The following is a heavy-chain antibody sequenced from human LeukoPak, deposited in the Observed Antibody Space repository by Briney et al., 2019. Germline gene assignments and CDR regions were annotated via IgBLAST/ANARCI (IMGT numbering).Heavy chain of an antibody. CDR2: IKRKTDGGTT. J-gene: IGHJ1*01. CDR3: TTDRPTFYYDSSGFQY. D-gene: IGHD3-22*01. V-gene: IGHV3-15*01. CDR1: GFTFSNAW. Sequence: GGSLRLSCAASGFTFSNAWMSWVRQAPGKGLEWVGRIKRKTDGGTTEYAAPVKGRFTISRDASKNTLYLQMNSLKSEDTAVYYCTTDRPTFYYDSSGFQYWGQGTLVTVSS.